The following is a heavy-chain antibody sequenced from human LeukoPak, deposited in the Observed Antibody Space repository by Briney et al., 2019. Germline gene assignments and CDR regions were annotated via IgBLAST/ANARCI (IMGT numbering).Heavy chain of an antibody. D-gene: IGHD5-18*01. CDR3: AYLPDTAMVTFDY. CDR1: GFTFSNYE. V-gene: IGHV3-48*03. J-gene: IGHJ4*02. CDR2: ISSSGSTI. Sequence: GGSLRLSCAASGFTFSNYEMNWVRQAPGKGLEWISYISSSGSTIYYADSVKGRFTISRDNAKNSLYLQMNSLRAEDTAVYYCAYLPDTAMVTFDYWGQGTLVTVSS.